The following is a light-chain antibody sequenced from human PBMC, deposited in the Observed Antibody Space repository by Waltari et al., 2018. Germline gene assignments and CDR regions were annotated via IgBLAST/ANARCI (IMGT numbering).Light chain of an antibody. CDR3: QQRTNWPLT. CDR1: QSVSNF. CDR2: DAS. J-gene: IGKJ4*01. Sequence: EIVLTQSPATLSLSPGERATLSCRANQSVSNFLAWYQQKPGQAPRLLIYDASRRAAGIPARFSGSGSGTDFTLTISRLEPEDFAVFYCQQRTNWPLTFGGGTKLEVK. V-gene: IGKV3-11*01.